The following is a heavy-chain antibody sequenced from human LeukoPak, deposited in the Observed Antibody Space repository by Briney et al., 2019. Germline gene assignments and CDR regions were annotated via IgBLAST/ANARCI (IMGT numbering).Heavy chain of an antibody. CDR3: ASISSGWKMG. Sequence: SETLSLTCTVSGGSISSYYWSWIRQPPGKGLEWIGYIYYSGSTNYNPSLKSRVTISVDTSKNQFSLKLSSVTAAATAVYYCASISSGWKMGWGQGTLVTVSS. V-gene: IGHV4-59*08. CDR2: IYYSGST. CDR1: GGSISSYY. D-gene: IGHD6-19*01. J-gene: IGHJ4*02.